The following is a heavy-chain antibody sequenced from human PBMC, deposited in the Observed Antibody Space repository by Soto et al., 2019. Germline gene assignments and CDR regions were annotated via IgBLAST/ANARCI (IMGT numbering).Heavy chain of an antibody. CDR1: GYTFTSYG. Sequence: ASVKVSCKASGYTFTSYGISWVRQAPGQGLEWMGWISAYNGNTNYAQKLQGRVTMTTDTSMSTAYMELRSLRSDDTAVYYCARERMVAVAGTRAFDIWGQGTMVTVSS. CDR3: ARERMVAVAGTRAFDI. D-gene: IGHD6-19*01. CDR2: ISAYNGNT. V-gene: IGHV1-18*01. J-gene: IGHJ3*02.